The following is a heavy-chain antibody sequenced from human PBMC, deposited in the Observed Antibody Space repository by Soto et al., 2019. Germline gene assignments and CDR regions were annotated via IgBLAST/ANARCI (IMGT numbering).Heavy chain of an antibody. CDR2: INSDGSST. CDR3: SRDRSLGPYGMDV. D-gene: IGHD3-10*01. CDR1: GFTFSSYW. V-gene: IGHV3-74*01. Sequence: EVQLVESGGGLVQPGGSLRLSCAASGFTFSSYWMHWVRQAPGKGLVWVSRINSDGSSTSYADSVKGRFTISRDNANNTLYLQMNSLRAEDTAVYYWSRDRSLGPYGMDVWGQGTTVTVSS. J-gene: IGHJ6*02.